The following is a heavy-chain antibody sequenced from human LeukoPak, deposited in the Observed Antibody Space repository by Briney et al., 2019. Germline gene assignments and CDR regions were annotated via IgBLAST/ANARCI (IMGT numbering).Heavy chain of an antibody. Sequence: GGPLRLSCAASGFTFSSYAMHWVRQAPGKGLEWVAVISYDGSNKYYADSVKGRFTISRDNSKNTLYLQMNSLRAEDTAVYYCARRYIVPAARYSPGRRNWFDPWGQGTLVTVSS. CDR1: GFTFSSYA. J-gene: IGHJ5*02. V-gene: IGHV3-30-3*01. CDR3: ARRYIVPAARYSPGRRNWFDP. D-gene: IGHD2-2*01. CDR2: ISYDGSNK.